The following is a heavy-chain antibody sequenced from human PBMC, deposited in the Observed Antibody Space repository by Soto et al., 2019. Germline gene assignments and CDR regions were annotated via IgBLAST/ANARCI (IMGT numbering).Heavy chain of an antibody. Sequence: QVKLVQSGAEVKKPGASVKVSCKASGYTLATYGISWVRQDPGQGLEWMGWISDYNGNTNYAQKLQDRVTLTPDTSTNTAYMELRSLRSDDTAVYYCARDGTSMSGMDVWGQGTTVTVSS. J-gene: IGHJ6*02. CDR2: ISDYNGNT. CDR3: ARDGTSMSGMDV. CDR1: GYTLATYG. V-gene: IGHV1-18*01. D-gene: IGHD1-1*01.